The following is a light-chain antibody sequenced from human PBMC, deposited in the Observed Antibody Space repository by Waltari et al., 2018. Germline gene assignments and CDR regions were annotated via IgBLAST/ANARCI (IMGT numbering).Light chain of an antibody. J-gene: IGLJ2*01. CDR2: KDV. CDR3: QAWDVAIVV. Sequence: YELSQPPSVSVSPGHTATITCSGDHLDKKSVDWYQHRPGQPPLLVIYKDVDRPSGIPDRFSGTNSGNTATLTISGTQVMDEADYYCQAWDVAIVVFGGGTKLTVL. CDR1: HLDKKS. V-gene: IGLV3-1*01.